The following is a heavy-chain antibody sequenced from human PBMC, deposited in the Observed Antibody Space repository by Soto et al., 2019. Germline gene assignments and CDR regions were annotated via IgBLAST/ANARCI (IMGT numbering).Heavy chain of an antibody. CDR3: ARYTNVDTAMVTTAGFDP. CDR1: GGSVSSGSYY. Sequence: SETLSLTCTVSGGSVSSGSYYWSWIRQPPGKGLEWIGYIYYSGSTNYNPSLKSRVTISVDTSKNQFSLKLSSVTAADTAVYYFARYTNVDTAMVTTAGFDPWGQGTLVTVSS. D-gene: IGHD5-18*01. J-gene: IGHJ5*02. CDR2: IYYSGST. V-gene: IGHV4-61*01.